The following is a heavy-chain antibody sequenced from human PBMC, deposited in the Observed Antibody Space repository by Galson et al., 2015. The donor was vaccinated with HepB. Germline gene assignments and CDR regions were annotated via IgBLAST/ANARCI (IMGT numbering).Heavy chain of an antibody. CDR1: GGSISSSSYY. CDR2: IYYSGST. D-gene: IGHD3-22*01. CDR3: ARAYYYDSSGYYSFDY. Sequence: ETLSLTCTVSGGSISSSSYYWGWIRQPPGKGLEWIGSIYYSGSTYYNPSLKSRVTISVDTSKNQFSLKLSSVTAADTAVYYCARAYYYDSSGYYSFDYWGQGTLVTVSS. J-gene: IGHJ4*02. V-gene: IGHV4-39*01.